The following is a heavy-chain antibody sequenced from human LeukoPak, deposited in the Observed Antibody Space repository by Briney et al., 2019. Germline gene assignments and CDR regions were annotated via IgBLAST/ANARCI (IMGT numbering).Heavy chain of an antibody. CDR3: ARGGEYSSSWVRYYFDY. Sequence: GGSLRLSCAASGFTVSSNYMSWVRQAPGKGLEWVSVIYSGGSTYYADSVKGRFTISRHSSKNTLYLQMNSLRAEDTAVYYCARGGEYSSSWVRYYFDYWGQGTLVTVSS. CDR1: GFTVSSNY. CDR2: IYSGGST. D-gene: IGHD6-6*01. J-gene: IGHJ4*02. V-gene: IGHV3-53*04.